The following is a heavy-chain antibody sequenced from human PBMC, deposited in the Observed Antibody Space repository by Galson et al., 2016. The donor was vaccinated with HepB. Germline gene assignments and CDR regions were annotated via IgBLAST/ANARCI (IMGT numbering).Heavy chain of an antibody. CDR2: IKSDGTT. V-gene: IGHV3-15*01. J-gene: IGHJ4*02. Sequence: SLRLSCAASGLTFSGAWLTWVRQAPGKGLEWVGRIKSDGTTDCAVPVKGRFSVSRDDSQNILYLQMNSLKAEDTAVYYCVLDTPAFPAQADYWGQGTLVTVSS. CDR3: VLDTPAFPAQADY. D-gene: IGHD3-3*02. CDR1: GLTFSGAW.